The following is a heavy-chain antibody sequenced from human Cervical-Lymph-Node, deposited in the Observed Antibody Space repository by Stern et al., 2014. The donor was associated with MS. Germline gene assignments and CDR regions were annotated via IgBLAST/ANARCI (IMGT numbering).Heavy chain of an antibody. CDR3: AREAYYGSGNRPVMDV. CDR1: EFTFGRYV. D-gene: IGHD3-10*01. V-gene: IGHV3-33*01. CDR2: IWYDESQK. Sequence: VQLVESGGGVVQPGKSLRLSCAASEFTFGRYVMHWVRQAPGKGLEWLALIWYDESQKVYADSVRGRFTISRDNSRDTLYLQMNNLRAEDTAVYYCAREAYYGSGNRPVMDVWGQGTTVIVSS. J-gene: IGHJ6*02.